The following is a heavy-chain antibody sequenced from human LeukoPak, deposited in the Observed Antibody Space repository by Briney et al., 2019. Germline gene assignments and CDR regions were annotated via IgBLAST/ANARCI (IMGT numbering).Heavy chain of an antibody. CDR1: GFTFDDYG. J-gene: IGHJ6*03. V-gene: IGHV3-20*04. Sequence: GGSLGLSCAASGFTFDDYGMSWVRQAPGKGLEWVSGINWNGGSTGYADSVKGRFTISRDNAKNSLYLQMNSLRAEDTALYYCARVIRGSSPNAYYYYMDVWGKGTTVTVSS. CDR2: INWNGGST. D-gene: IGHD6-13*01. CDR3: ARVIRGSSPNAYYYYMDV.